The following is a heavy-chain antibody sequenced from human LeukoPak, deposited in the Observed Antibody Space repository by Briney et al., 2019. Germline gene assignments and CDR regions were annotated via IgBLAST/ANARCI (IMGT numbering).Heavy chain of an antibody. CDR3: AKARYCSGGSCYFDH. D-gene: IGHD2-15*01. J-gene: IGHJ4*02. CDR2: ISGSGGST. CDR1: GFTFSSYA. V-gene: IGHV3-23*01. Sequence: GGSLRLSCAASGFTFSSYAMTWVRQAPGKGLEWVSAISGSGGSTYYADSVKGRFTISRDNSKNALYLQMNSLRAEDTAIYYCAKARYCSGGSCYFDHWGQGTLVTVSS.